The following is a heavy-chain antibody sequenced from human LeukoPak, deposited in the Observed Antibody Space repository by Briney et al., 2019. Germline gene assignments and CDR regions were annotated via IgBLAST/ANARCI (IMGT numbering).Heavy chain of an antibody. Sequence: PSETLSLTCTVSGGSISSGSYYWSWIRQPAGKGLEWIGRIYTSGSTNYNPSLNSRVTISVDTSKNQFSLKLSSVTAADTAVYYCASRSYAAFDVWGQGTMVTVSS. CDR3: ASRSYAAFDV. J-gene: IGHJ3*01. D-gene: IGHD1-26*01. V-gene: IGHV4-61*02. CDR2: IYTSGST. CDR1: GGSISSGSYY.